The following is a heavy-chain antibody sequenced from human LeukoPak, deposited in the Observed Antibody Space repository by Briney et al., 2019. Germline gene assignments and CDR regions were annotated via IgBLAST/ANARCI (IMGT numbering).Heavy chain of an antibody. V-gene: IGHV4-34*01. Sequence: GSLRLSCAASGFTFSSYGMSWIRQPPGKGLEWIGEINHSGSTNYNPSLKSRVTISVDTSKNQFSLKLSSVTAADTAVYYCASVVRGASDYWGQGTLVTVSS. D-gene: IGHD3-10*01. CDR2: INHSGST. CDR1: GFTFSSYG. CDR3: ASVVRGASDY. J-gene: IGHJ4*02.